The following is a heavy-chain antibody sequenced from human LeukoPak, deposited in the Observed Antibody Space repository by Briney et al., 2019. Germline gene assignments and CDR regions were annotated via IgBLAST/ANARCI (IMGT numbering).Heavy chain of an antibody. D-gene: IGHD3-16*02. Sequence: SGTLSLTCAVSGDSISSSNWWSWVRQPPGKGLEWIGEIYHSGSTNYNPSLKSRVTISVDESNNQFSLNLSSVTAADTAVYYCASTVWGSYRDFWGQGALVTVSS. CDR2: IYHSGST. CDR1: GDSISSSNW. CDR3: ASTVWGSYRDF. J-gene: IGHJ4*02. V-gene: IGHV4-4*02.